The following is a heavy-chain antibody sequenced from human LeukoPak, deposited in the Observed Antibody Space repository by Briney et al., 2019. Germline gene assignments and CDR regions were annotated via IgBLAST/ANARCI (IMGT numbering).Heavy chain of an antibody. D-gene: IGHD1-14*01. CDR3: ARLTAEHAFDI. V-gene: IGHV4-39*07. CDR2: IYYSGNT. CDR1: GGSITISSYY. Sequence: PSETLSLTCTVSGGSITISSYYWGWIRQPPGKGLEWIGSIYYSGNTYYNPSLKSRVTISVDTSKNQFSLKLSSVTAADTAVYYCARLTAEHAFDIWGQGTMVTVSS. J-gene: IGHJ3*02.